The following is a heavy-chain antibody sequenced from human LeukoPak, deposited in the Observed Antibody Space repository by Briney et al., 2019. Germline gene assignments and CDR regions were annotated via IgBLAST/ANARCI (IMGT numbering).Heavy chain of an antibody. D-gene: IGHD3-16*02. CDR3: ARSPHYDYVWGSYRYNWFDP. CDR2: INHSGST. Sequence: SETLSLTCAVYGGSFSGYYWSWIRQPPGKGLEWIGEINHSGSTNYNPSLKSRVTISVDTSKNQFSLKLSSVTAADTAVYYCARSPHYDYVWGSYRYNWFDPWGQGTLVTVSS. V-gene: IGHV4-34*01. J-gene: IGHJ5*02. CDR1: GGSFSGYY.